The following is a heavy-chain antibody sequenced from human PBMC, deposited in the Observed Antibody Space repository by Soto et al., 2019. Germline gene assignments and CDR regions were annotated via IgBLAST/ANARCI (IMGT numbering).Heavy chain of an antibody. CDR2: IIPIFGTA. J-gene: IGHJ3*02. D-gene: IGHD4-17*01. Sequence: GASVKVSCKASGGTFSSYAITWVRQAPGQGLEWMGGIIPIFGTANYAQKFQGRVTITAGESTSTAYMELSSLRSEDTAVYYCARSRMATVVIGAFDIWGQGTMVTVSS. V-gene: IGHV1-69*13. CDR3: ARSRMATVVIGAFDI. CDR1: GGTFSSYA.